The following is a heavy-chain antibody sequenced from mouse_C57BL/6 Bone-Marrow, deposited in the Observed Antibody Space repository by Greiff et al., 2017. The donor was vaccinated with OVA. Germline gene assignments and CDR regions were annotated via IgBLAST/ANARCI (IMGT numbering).Heavy chain of an antibody. CDR2: INSDGGST. CDR3: ARHMYYGSSAWFAY. D-gene: IGHD1-1*01. CDR1: EYEFPSHD. Sequence: EVQVVESGGGLVQPGESLKLSCESNEYEFPSHDMSWVRKTPEKRLELVAAINSDGGSTYYPDTMERRFIIYRDNTKQTLYLQMSSLRSEDTALYYCARHMYYGSSAWFAYWGQGTLVTVSA. J-gene: IGHJ3*01. V-gene: IGHV5-2*01.